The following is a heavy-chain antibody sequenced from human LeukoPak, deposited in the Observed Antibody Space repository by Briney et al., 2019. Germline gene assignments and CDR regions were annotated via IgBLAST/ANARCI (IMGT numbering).Heavy chain of an antibody. J-gene: IGHJ4*02. Sequence: SEALSLTCTVSGGSISSYYWSWIRRPPGKALEWIGYINYSGSTNYNPSLKSRVTISIDTSKNQFSLKLSSVTAADTAVYYCAREEQLWSYYFDYWGQGTLVTVSS. CDR1: GGSISSYY. CDR3: AREEQLWSYYFDY. D-gene: IGHD5-18*01. V-gene: IGHV4-59*01. CDR2: INYSGST.